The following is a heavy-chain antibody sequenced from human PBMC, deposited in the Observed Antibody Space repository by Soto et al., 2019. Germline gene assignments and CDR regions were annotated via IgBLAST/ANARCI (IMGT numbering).Heavy chain of an antibody. V-gene: IGHV3-15*07. CDR3: TTDFSSSSWIEYYFDN. J-gene: IGHJ4*02. CDR1: GFTFSNAW. Sequence: GGSLRLSCAASGFTFSNAWMNWVRQAPGKGLEWVGRIKSKTDGGTTDYAAPVKGRFTISRDDSKNTLYLQMNSLKTEDTAVYYCTTDFSSSSWIEYYFDNWGQGTLVTVSS. CDR2: IKSKTDGGTT. D-gene: IGHD6-13*01.